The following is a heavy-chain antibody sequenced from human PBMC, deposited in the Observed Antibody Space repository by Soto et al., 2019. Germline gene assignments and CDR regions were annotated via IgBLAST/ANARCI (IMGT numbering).Heavy chain of an antibody. D-gene: IGHD1-1*01. Sequence: SETLSLTCTVSGGSISSSSYYWGWIRQPPGKGLEWIGSIYYSGSTYYNPSLKSRVTISVDTSKNQFSLKLSSVTAADTAVYYCASFELETFDYWGQGTLVTVSS. CDR1: GGSISSSSYY. CDR3: ASFELETFDY. J-gene: IGHJ4*02. CDR2: IYYSGST. V-gene: IGHV4-39*07.